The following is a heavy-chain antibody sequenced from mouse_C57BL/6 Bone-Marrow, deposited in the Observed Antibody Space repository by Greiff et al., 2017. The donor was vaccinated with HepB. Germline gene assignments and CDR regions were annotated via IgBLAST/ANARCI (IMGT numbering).Heavy chain of an antibody. Sequence: QVQLQQPGAELVKPGASVKLSCKASGYTFTSYWMHWVKQRPGRGLEWIGRIDPNSGGTKYNEKFKSKATLTVDKPSSTAYMQLSSLTSEDSAVYYCARGGYDSSFYWYFDVWGTGTTVTVSS. CDR3: ARGGYDSSFYWYFDV. D-gene: IGHD1-1*01. V-gene: IGHV1-72*01. CDR2: IDPNSGGT. J-gene: IGHJ1*03. CDR1: GYTFTSYW.